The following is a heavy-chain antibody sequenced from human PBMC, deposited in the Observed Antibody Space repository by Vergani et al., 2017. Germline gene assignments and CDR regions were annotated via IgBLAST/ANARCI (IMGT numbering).Heavy chain of an antibody. D-gene: IGHD6-6*01. J-gene: IGHJ4*02. CDR1: GYSISSGYY. CDR2: IYHSGST. Sequence: QVQLQESGPGLVKPSETLSLTCAVSGYSISSGYYWGWIRQPPGKGLEWIGSIYHSGSTYYNPSLKSRVTISVDTSKNQFSLKLSYVTAADPAVYYCARHGRASSVDYWGQGTLVTVSS. CDR3: ARHGRASSVDY. V-gene: IGHV4-38-2*01.